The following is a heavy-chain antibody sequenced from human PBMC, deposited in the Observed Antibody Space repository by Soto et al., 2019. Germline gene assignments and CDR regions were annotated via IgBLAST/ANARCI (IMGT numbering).Heavy chain of an antibody. D-gene: IGHD1-1*01. V-gene: IGHV3-23*01. CDR2: ISASGGIT. CDR1: GFTFSSYA. CDR3: AKVEGIIDPLEH. J-gene: IGHJ4*02. Sequence: EVQLLESGGGLVQPGGSLRLSCAASGFTFSSYAMSWVRQAPGKGLDWVTAISASGGITYYADSVKGRFTISRDDSKNTLYLQMNSLRAEDTAVYYCAKVEGIIDPLEHWGQGTLVTVSS.